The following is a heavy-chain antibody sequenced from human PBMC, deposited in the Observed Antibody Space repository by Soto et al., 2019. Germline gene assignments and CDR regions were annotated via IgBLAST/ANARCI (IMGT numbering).Heavy chain of an antibody. Sequence: TSETLSLTCTVSGVSISNTDYSWGWIRQPPGKGLEWVGTMYYSGSTYYNPSLKSRVTVSVDTSMKQVSLKLTSVTAADTAVYYCAGEQIGDDSTPPGPGHYFDYWGQGTLVTVSS. V-gene: IGHV4-39*02. D-gene: IGHD3-22*01. J-gene: IGHJ4*02. CDR1: GVSISNTDYS. CDR3: AGEQIGDDSTPPGPGHYFDY. CDR2: MYYSGST.